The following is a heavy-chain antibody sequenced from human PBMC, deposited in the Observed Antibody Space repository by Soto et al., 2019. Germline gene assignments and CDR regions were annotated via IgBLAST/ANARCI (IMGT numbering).Heavy chain of an antibody. CDR3: AKEAGGGIAMVTRYFDY. Sequence: VQLLESGGGLVQPGGSLRLSCAASGITFSNYALNWVRQAPGKGLEWVSGIGGSGTRTYYADSVKGRFTISRDNSKSTLYLPVNSLRAGDTAIYYCAKEAGGGIAMVTRYFDYWGQGTLVTVSS. V-gene: IGHV3-23*01. CDR2: IGGSGTRT. D-gene: IGHD5-18*01. J-gene: IGHJ4*02. CDR1: GITFSNYA.